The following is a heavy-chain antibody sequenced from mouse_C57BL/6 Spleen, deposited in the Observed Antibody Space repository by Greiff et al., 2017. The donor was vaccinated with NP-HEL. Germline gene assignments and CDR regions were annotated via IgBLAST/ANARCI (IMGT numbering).Heavy chain of an antibody. J-gene: IGHJ2*01. CDR3: ARGGDYEGPHFDY. Sequence: EVQLQQSGPVLVKPGASVKMSCKASGYTFTDYYMNWVKQSPGKSLEWIGVINPYNGGTSYNQTFKGKATLTVDKSSSTAYMGLNSLTSEDSAVDSCARGGDYEGPHFDYWGQGTTLTVSS. V-gene: IGHV1-19*01. CDR2: INPYNGGT. D-gene: IGHD2-4*01. CDR1: GYTFTDYY.